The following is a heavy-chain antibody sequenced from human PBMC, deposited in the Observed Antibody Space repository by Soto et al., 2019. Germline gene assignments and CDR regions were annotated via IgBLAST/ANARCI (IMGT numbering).Heavy chain of an antibody. V-gene: IGHV4-59*01. CDR1: GGSISSYY. D-gene: IGHD2-8*01. Sequence: SETLSLTCTVSGGSISSYYWSWIRQPPGKGLEWIGYIYYSGSTNYNPSLKSRVTISVDTSKNQFSLKLSSVTAADTAVYYCAREVAEYCTNGVCYYYYYMDVWGKGTTVTV. CDR2: IYYSGST. J-gene: IGHJ6*03. CDR3: AREVAEYCTNGVCYYYYYMDV.